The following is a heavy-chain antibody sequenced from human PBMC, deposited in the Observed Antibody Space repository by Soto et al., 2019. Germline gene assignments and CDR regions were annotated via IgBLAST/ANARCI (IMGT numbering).Heavy chain of an antibody. V-gene: IGHV1-3*01. D-gene: IGHD2-2*01. CDR1: GYTFTSYA. Sequence: GASVKVSCKASGYTFTSYAMHWVRQAPGQRLEWMGWINAGNGNTKYSQKFQGRVTITRDTSASTAYMELSSLRPEDTAVYYCAREFGYCSSTSCPLPSWYEGYYFDYWGQGTLVTVSS. J-gene: IGHJ4*02. CDR2: INAGNGNT. CDR3: AREFGYCSSTSCPLPSWYEGYYFDY.